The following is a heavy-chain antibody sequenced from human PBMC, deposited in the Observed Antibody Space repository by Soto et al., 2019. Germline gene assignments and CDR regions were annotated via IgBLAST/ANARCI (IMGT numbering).Heavy chain of an antibody. Sequence: SQTLSLTCAISGDSVSSNSAAWNWIRQSPSRGLEWLGRTYYRSKWYNDYAVSVKSRITINPDTSKNHFSLRLTSVTAADTAVYYCARGLSTHIAVAGMGYFDSWGQGTLVTVSS. CDR3: ARGLSTHIAVAGMGYFDS. J-gene: IGHJ4*02. D-gene: IGHD6-19*01. CDR1: GDSVSSNSAA. CDR2: TYYRSKWYN. V-gene: IGHV6-1*01.